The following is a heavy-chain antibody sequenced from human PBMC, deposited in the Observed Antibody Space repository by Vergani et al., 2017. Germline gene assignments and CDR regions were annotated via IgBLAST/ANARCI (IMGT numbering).Heavy chain of an antibody. CDR3: ARGRREIRQRFGELFFLY. Sequence: QVQLQESGPGLVKPSGTLSLTCAVSGGSISSSNWWSWVRQPPGKGLEWIGEIYHSGSTNYNPSLKSRVTISVDTSKNQFSLKLSSVTAADTAVYYCARGRREIRQRFGELFFLYWGQGTLVTVSS. CDR1: GGSISSSNW. V-gene: IGHV4-4*02. D-gene: IGHD3-10*01. J-gene: IGHJ4*02. CDR2: IYHSGST.